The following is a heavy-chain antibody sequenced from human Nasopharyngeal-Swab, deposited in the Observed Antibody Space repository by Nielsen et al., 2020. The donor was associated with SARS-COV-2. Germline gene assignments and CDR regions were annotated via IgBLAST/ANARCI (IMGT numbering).Heavy chain of an antibody. CDR1: GFTFSSYW. D-gene: IGHD6-6*01. CDR2: IKQDGSEK. CDR3: AREQLVGGYYYYGMDV. Sequence: GGSLRLSCAASGFTFSSYWMSWVRQAPGKGLEWVANIKQDGSEKYYVDSVKGRFTISRDNAKNSLYLQMNSLRAEDTAVYYCAREQLVGGYYYYGMDVWGQGTTVTVSS. J-gene: IGHJ6*02. V-gene: IGHV3-7*01.